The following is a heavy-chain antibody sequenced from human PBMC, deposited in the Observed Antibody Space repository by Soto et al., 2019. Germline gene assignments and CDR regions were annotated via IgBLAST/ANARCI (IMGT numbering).Heavy chain of an antibody. Sequence: SETLSLTCTVSGGSISSYYWSWIRQPPGKGLEWIGYIYYSGSTNYNPSLKSRVTISVDTSKNQFSLKLSSVTAADTAVYYCASVGSFSEAEYFQHWGQGTLVTVSS. D-gene: IGHD3-3*02. V-gene: IGHV4-59*08. CDR2: IYYSGST. CDR3: ASVGSFSEAEYFQH. CDR1: GGSISSYY. J-gene: IGHJ1*01.